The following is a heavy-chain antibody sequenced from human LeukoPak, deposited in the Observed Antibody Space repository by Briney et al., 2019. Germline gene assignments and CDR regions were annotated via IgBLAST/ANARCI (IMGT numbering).Heavy chain of an antibody. CDR1: GFTVSSNY. CDR2: IYSGGST. CDR3: AKALDMIVVVTLDY. Sequence: PGGSLRLSCAASGFTVSSNYMSWVRQAPGKGLEWVSVIYSGGSTYYADSVKGRFTIYRDNSKNTLYLQMNSLRAEDTAVYYCAKALDMIVVVTLDYWGQGTLVTVSS. V-gene: IGHV3-53*01. D-gene: IGHD3-22*01. J-gene: IGHJ4*02.